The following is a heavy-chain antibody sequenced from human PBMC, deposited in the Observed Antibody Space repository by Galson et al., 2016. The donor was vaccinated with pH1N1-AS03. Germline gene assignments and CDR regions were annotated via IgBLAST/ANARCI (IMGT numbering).Heavy chain of an antibody. D-gene: IGHD3-16*01. Sequence: ETLSLTCTASGGSISSYYWSWIRQPAGKGLEWIGRIYTSGSTIYNPSLKSRVTVSVDTSKNQLSLKLTSVTAADTAVYYCVSVWGDYDYWGQGTLVTVSS. CDR2: IYTSGST. CDR1: GGSISSYY. V-gene: IGHV4-4*07. CDR3: VSVWGDYDY. J-gene: IGHJ4*02.